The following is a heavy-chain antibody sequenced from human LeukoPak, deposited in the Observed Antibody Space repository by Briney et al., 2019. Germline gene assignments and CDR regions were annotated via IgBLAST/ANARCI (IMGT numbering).Heavy chain of an antibody. J-gene: IGHJ3*02. CDR1: GFNFNSFI. V-gene: IGHV3-30*02. CDR2: LRAGGPYGTEK. Sequence: PGGSLRLSYATSGFNFNSFIMHWVRQGPGKGLEWVTFLRAGGPYGTEKFYADSVKGRFTISRDNAKNSLYLQMNSLRAEDTAVYYCARDSSRYSYGNGDTFNIWGQGTMVTVSS. D-gene: IGHD5-18*01. CDR3: ARDSSRYSYGNGDTFNI.